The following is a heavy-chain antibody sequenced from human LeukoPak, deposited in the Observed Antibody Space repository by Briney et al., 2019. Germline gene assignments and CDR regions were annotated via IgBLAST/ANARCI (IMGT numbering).Heavy chain of an antibody. Sequence: ASVKVSCKASGYSFADYYMHWVRQAPGQGLEWMGWIKPNSGDTRSAQKFQGRVTMTRDTSISTAYMELSSLRSEDTAVYYCASGVGKYQLLLDYWGQGTLVTVSS. CDR1: GYSFADYY. V-gene: IGHV1-2*02. CDR3: ASGVGKYQLLLDY. CDR2: IKPNSGDT. D-gene: IGHD2-2*01. J-gene: IGHJ4*02.